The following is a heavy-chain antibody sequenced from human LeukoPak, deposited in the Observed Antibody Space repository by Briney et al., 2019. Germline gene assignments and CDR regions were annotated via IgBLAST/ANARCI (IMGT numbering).Heavy chain of an antibody. J-gene: IGHJ4*02. Sequence: GSLSLSFAASGFPFSSYTLHWVRQAPGMGLGWVAVISYDGSNTYYTDSVKGRFTISRDNSKNTLYLQMNSLRAEDSAVYYCTRDPNRGSGHYYDYWGQGTLVTVSS. CDR1: GFPFSSYT. CDR2: ISYDGSNT. V-gene: IGHV3-30-3*01. CDR3: TRDPNRGSGHYYDY. D-gene: IGHD3-22*01.